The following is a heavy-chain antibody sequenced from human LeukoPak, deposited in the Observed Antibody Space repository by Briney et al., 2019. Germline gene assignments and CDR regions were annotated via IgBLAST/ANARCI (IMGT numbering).Heavy chain of an antibody. CDR1: TGSLSGYS. J-gene: IGHJ4*02. CDR2: IHHSGST. D-gene: IGHD4-17*01. Sequence: NPSETLSLTCAVSTGSLSGYSWGWIRQAPGKGLDWIGEIHHSGSTTYNSSLKNRVTISLDKPKSQFSLILTSVTAADTAVYYCTRQSGTVTPIDYWGQGILVTVSS. V-gene: IGHV4-34*01. CDR3: TRQSGTVTPIDY.